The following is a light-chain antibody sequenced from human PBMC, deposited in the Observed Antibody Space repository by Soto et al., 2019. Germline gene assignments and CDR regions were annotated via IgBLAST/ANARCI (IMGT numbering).Light chain of an antibody. CDR1: SSDIGGYNY. CDR2: DVS. CDR3: SSYTGGNPHV. V-gene: IGLV2-14*01. Sequence: QSVLTQPASVSGSPGQSITISCTGTSSDIGGYNYVSWYQQHPGKAPKLMIYDVSNRTSGVSNRFAGSKSGTTASLTISGLQAEDEADYYCSSYTGGNPHVFGSGTKVTVL. J-gene: IGLJ1*01.